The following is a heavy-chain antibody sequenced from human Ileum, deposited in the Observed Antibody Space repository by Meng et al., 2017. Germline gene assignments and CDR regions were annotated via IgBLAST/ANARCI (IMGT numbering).Heavy chain of an antibody. D-gene: IGHD3-22*01. CDR3: ATSNDRDVYYLGY. CDR2: IFQSGRT. CDR1: VTW. J-gene: IGHJ4*02. Sequence: LPQGSGARLGKPPGHPSLTCAVSVTWWSWGRQPPGKGLEWLGEIFQSGRTNYNPSLKSRVTISIDQSKSQIPLQLSAVTAADTAVYSCATSNDRDVYYLGYWGQGTLVTVSS. V-gene: IGHV4-4*01.